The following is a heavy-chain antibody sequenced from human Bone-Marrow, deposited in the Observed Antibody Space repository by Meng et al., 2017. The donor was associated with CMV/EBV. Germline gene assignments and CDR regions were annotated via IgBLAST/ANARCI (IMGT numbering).Heavy chain of an antibody. J-gene: IGHJ4*02. CDR3: TTDMAETITNVGGVITYFDH. CDR1: GLTFSSAW. Sequence: GESLKISCAASGLTFSSAWMSWVRQVPGKGLEWVGRIESYSDGGTTEYAAPVKGRFTISRDDSKKRLFLHMNSLKTEDTAVYYCTTDMAETITNVGGVITYFDHWGQGTLVTVSS. D-gene: IGHD3-3*01. CDR2: IESYSDGGTT. V-gene: IGHV3-15*04.